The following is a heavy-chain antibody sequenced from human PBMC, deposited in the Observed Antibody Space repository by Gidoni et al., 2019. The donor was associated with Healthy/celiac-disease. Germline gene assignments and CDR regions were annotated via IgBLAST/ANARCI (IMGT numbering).Heavy chain of an antibody. CDR3: ASQEPGSGYYYGAFDI. J-gene: IGHJ3*02. V-gene: IGHV4-61*01. CDR1: GGSVSSGSYY. Sequence: QVQLQESGPGLVKPSETLSLTCTVSGGSVSSGSYYWSWIRQPPGKCLEWIGYIYYSGSTNYNPSLKSRVTISVDTSKNQFSLKLSSVTAADTAVYYCASQEPGSGYYYGAFDIWGQGTMVTVSS. CDR2: IYYSGST. D-gene: IGHD3-22*01.